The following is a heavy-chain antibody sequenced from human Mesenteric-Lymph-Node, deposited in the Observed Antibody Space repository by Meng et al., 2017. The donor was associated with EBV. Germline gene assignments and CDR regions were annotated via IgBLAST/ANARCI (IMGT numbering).Heavy chain of an antibody. J-gene: IGHJ4*02. Sequence: QVQLQESGPGLVEPSGTLSLTCAVSGASISSTHRWSWVRQSPGKGLEWIGEVFESGSTNYNPSLKNRVTVSLDKSKNQFSLRLASVTAADTAVYYCARGEGSSSYFDHWGQGTLVTVSS. CDR2: VFESGST. D-gene: IGHD6-13*01. CDR1: GASISSTHR. V-gene: IGHV4-4*02. CDR3: ARGEGSSSYFDH.